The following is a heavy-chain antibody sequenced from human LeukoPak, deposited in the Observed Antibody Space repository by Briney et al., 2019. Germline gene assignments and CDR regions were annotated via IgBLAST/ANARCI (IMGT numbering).Heavy chain of an antibody. CDR3: ARHDDIHLIENGFDT. D-gene: IGHD3-9*01. CDR2: ISHSGST. V-gene: IGHV4-4*02. CDR1: GDSVSNSNW. J-gene: IGHJ5*02. Sequence: SGTLSLTCAVSGDSVSNSNWWTWVRQPPGKGLEWIGEISHSGSTKYKPSLKTRVTISLDTSNNRFSLNLTSVTAADTAVYYCARHDDIHLIENGFDTWGQGTLVTVSS.